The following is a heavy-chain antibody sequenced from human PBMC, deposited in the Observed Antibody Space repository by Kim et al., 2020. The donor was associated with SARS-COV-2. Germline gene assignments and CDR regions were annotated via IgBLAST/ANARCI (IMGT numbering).Heavy chain of an antibody. Sequence: SETLSLTCTVSGGSISSYYWSWIRQPPGKGLEWIGYISYSGSTNYNPSLKSRVTISLDTSKNQFSLNLSSVTAADTAVYYCARSLWTGYPYGMDVWGQGTTVTVSS. J-gene: IGHJ6*02. V-gene: IGHV4-59*13. CDR1: GGSISSYY. CDR3: ARSLWTGYPYGMDV. D-gene: IGHD5-12*01. CDR2: ISYSGST.